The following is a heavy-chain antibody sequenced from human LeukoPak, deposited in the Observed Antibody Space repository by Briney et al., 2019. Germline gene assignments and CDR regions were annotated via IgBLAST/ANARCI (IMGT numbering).Heavy chain of an antibody. V-gene: IGHV4-59*01. Sequence: SETLSLTCTVSGGSISSYYWSWIRQPPGKGPEWVGYIYYSGSTNYNPSLKSRVTISVDTSKNQFSLKLSSVTAADTAVYYCARYYSGFPCRYYFDYWGQGTLVTVSS. CDR1: GGSISSYY. CDR2: IYYSGST. D-gene: IGHD2-15*01. CDR3: ARYYSGFPCRYYFDY. J-gene: IGHJ4*02.